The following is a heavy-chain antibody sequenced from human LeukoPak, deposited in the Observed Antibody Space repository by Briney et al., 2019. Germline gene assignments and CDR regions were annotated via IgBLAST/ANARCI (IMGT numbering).Heavy chain of an antibody. CDR1: GSISSYY. D-gene: IGHD4-23*01. CDR2: SYFIGSP. V-gene: IGHV4-59*08. CDR3: AGVRSTVGWRSFDY. Sequence: SETLSLTCTVDGSISSYYWSWIRQAPGKGLEWIGHSYFIGSPNYNPSLKSRVTISVDTPKNQFSLKLSSVTPADTAVYYCAGVRSTVGWRSFDYWGQGILVTVSS. J-gene: IGHJ4*02.